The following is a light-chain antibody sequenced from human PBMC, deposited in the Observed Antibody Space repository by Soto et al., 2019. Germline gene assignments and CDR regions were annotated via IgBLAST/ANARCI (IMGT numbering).Light chain of an antibody. V-gene: IGLV2-14*01. CDR2: EVT. CDR3: SSYTGSSVV. Sequence: QSALTQPASVSGSPGQSITISCTGTSSDIGGYNYVSWYQHHPGKAPKLMIYEVTNRPSGVSTRFSGSKSGNTASLSISGLQAEDEADYYCSSYTGSSVVFGGGTKLTVL. J-gene: IGLJ2*01. CDR1: SSDIGGYNY.